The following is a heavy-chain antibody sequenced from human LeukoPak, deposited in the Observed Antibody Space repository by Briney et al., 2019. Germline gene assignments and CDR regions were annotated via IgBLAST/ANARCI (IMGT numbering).Heavy chain of an antibody. J-gene: IGHJ6*03. V-gene: IGHV3-30*04. CDR1: GSTFRNHA. CDR2: ISHDGGND. Sequence: PGGSLRLSCAASGSTFRNHAIHWVRQAPRKGLEWVTVISHDGGNDYCRDSVKGRFTISRDNSKNTVLLQMNSLSPDDTAVYYCVGSPTYYYMDVWGKGTTVTVSS. D-gene: IGHD3-10*01. CDR3: VGSPTYYYMDV.